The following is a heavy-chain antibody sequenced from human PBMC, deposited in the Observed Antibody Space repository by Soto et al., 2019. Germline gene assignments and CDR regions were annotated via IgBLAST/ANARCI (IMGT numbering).Heavy chain of an antibody. CDR2: ISYEGSHK. CDR1: GFDFSSHG. J-gene: IGHJ6*02. D-gene: IGHD1-7*01. CDR3: AKDFELPDGDYYHYGMDV. Sequence: ESGGGVVQSGGSLRLSCLASGFDFSSHGMYWVRQAPGRGLEWVALISYEGSHKFYVDSLKGRFTISRDNSKHTLYLHMSSLRPEDTALYYCAKDFELPDGDYYHYGMDVWGQGTTVIVSS. V-gene: IGHV3-30*18.